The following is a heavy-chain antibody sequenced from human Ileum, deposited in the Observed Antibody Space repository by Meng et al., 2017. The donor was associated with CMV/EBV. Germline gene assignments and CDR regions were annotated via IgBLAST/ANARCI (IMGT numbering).Heavy chain of an antibody. CDR2: IYVSVST. V-gene: IGHV4-4*07. D-gene: IGHD3-3*01. CDR1: GGSMSGYY. J-gene: IGHJ4*02. Sequence: VTLKESGPGLVKPSETLSLTCSVSGGSMSGYYWGWIRQPAGKGLEWIGRIYVSVSTDYNPSLKSRATMSVDTSKKQFSLRLTSVTAADTAVYFCAREVDVDGAVPQKGGYYYDYWGQGILVTVSS. CDR3: AREVDVDGAVPQKGGYYYDY.